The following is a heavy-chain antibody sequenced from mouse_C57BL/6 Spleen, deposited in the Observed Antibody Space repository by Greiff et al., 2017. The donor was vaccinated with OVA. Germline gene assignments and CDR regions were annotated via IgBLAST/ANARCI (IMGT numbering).Heavy chain of an antibody. CDR1: GFSLTSYG. Sequence: VKLVESGPGLVAPSKSVSITCTVSGFSLTSYGVHWVRQPQGQRLEWLVVIRTDGSPTYHSALKSRLSISKDNSKSQVFLKMNSLQTDDTAMYYCARHLHPPYAMDYWGQGTSVTVSS. CDR3: ARHLHPPYAMDY. J-gene: IGHJ4*01. V-gene: IGHV2-6-1*01. CDR2: IRTDGSP.